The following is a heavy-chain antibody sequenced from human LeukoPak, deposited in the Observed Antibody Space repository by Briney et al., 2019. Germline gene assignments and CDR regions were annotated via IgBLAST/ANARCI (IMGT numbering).Heavy chain of an antibody. CDR1: GFIFNNYG. Sequence: GGSLRLSCAVSGFIFNNYGLVWVRQAPRKGLEWVSAISNDGGGTTYADFVKGRFSVSRDNSKNTLFLQMNSLRAEDKALYYCAKGSSGYFFDLWGQGTLVTVSS. CDR3: AKGSSGYFFDL. J-gene: IGHJ4*02. V-gene: IGHV3-23*01. CDR2: ISNDGGGT. D-gene: IGHD3-22*01.